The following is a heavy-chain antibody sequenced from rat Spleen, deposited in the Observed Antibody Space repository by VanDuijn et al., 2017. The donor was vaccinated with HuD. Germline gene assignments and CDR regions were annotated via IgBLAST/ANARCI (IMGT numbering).Heavy chain of an antibody. J-gene: IGHJ2*01. CDR3: TRRGITNYFDY. D-gene: IGHD1-4*01. V-gene: IGHV5-20*01. CDR1: GFTFSDYG. Sequence: EVQLVESGGGLVQPGRSMKLSCSASGFTFSDYGMAWVFQAPTKGLEWVASISYDGGSTYYRDSVKGRFTISRDNAKSTLYLQMESLRSEDTATYYCTRRGITNYFDYWGQGVMVTVSS. CDR2: ISYDGGST.